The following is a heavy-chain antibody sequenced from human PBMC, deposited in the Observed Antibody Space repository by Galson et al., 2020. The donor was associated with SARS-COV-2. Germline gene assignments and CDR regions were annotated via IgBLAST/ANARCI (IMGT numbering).Heavy chain of an antibody. CDR2: IWHDGSEK. CDR3: ARDRTSGDNMGSLAY. Sequence: GGSLRLSCAASGFTFSSYGMYWVRQAPGKGLEWVAVIWHDGSEKHYGDSVKGRFTIARDNSKNTLHLQMNSLRVEDTGVYFCARDRTSGDNMGSLAYWGQGALVTVSS. CDR1: GFTFSSYG. J-gene: IGHJ4*02. V-gene: IGHV3-33*07. D-gene: IGHD1-1*01.